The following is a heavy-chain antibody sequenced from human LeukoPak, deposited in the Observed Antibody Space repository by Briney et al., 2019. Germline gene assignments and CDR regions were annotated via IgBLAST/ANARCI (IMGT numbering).Heavy chain of an antibody. Sequence: GASVKVSCKASGYTFTGYYMHWVRQAPGQGLEWMGWINPNSGSTNYAQKFQGWVTMTLDTSISTAYMELSRLRSDDTAVYYCARMVENSSSWSPHGMDVWGKGTTVTVSS. CDR2: INPNSGST. J-gene: IGHJ6*04. CDR1: GYTFTGYY. CDR3: ARMVENSSSWSPHGMDV. D-gene: IGHD6-13*01. V-gene: IGHV1-2*04.